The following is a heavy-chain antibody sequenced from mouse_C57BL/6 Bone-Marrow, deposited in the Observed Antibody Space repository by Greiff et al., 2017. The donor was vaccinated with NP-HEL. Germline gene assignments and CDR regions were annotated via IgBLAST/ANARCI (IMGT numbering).Heavy chain of an antibody. Sequence: VQLQQSGAELVKPGASVKLSCTASGFNIKDYYMHWVKQRTEQGLEWIGRIDPEDGETKYAPKCQGKATITADPSSNTAYLQLSSLTSEDTAVYYCAKGPLEFAYWGQGTLVTVSA. V-gene: IGHV14-2*01. D-gene: IGHD3-3*01. J-gene: IGHJ3*01. CDR1: GFNIKDYY. CDR3: AKGPLEFAY. CDR2: IDPEDGET.